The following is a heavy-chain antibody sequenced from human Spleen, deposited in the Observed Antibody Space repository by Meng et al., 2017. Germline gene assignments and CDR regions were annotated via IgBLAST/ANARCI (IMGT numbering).Heavy chain of an antibody. Sequence: QVQRVQSGAEVKKPGASVKVSCKASGYTFSSYGISWVRQAPGQGLEWMGWISVYNGNTNHAQRFQGRVTMTTDTSTSTAYMELRTLRSDDTAVYYCARDRGGLPDYWGQGTLVTVSS. D-gene: IGHD2-15*01. CDR1: GYTFSSYG. J-gene: IGHJ4*02. CDR2: ISVYNGNT. CDR3: ARDRGGLPDY. V-gene: IGHV1-18*01.